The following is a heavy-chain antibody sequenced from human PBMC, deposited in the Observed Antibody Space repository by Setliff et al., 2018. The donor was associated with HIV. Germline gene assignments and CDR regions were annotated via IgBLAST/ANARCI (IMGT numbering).Heavy chain of an antibody. CDR1: GGSISSETYY. Sequence: SETLSLTCTVSGGSISSETYYWNWIRQPAGKGLEHIGHIYTGGSTNYNPSLKSRVIISGDTSKNQFSLKLSSVTAADTAVYYCARQGAAGPYFYYYYMDVWGKGTTVTVSS. CDR3: ARQGAAGPYFYYYYMDV. V-gene: IGHV4-61*09. CDR2: IYTGGST. D-gene: IGHD6-25*01. J-gene: IGHJ6*03.